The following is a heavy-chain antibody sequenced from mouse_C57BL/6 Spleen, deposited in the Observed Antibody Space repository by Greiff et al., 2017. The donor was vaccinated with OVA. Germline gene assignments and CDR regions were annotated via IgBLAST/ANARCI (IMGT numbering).Heavy chain of an antibody. Sequence: QVQLQQPGAELVKPGASVKLSCKASGYTFTSYWMHWVKQRPGQGLEWIGMIHPNSGSTNYNEKFKSKATLTVDKSSSTAYMQLSSLTSEDSAVYYCARSGGSSGDWYFDVWGTGTTVTVSS. CDR1: GYTFTSYW. CDR2: IHPNSGST. V-gene: IGHV1-64*01. D-gene: IGHD1-1*01. J-gene: IGHJ1*03. CDR3: ARSGGSSGDWYFDV.